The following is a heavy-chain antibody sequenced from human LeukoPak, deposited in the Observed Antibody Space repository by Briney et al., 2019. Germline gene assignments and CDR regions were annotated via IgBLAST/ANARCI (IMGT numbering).Heavy chain of an antibody. CDR3: ARSALMYYYGSGSYRDAFDI. J-gene: IGHJ3*02. CDR1: GFTFSSYW. V-gene: IGHV3-74*01. D-gene: IGHD3-10*01. CDR2: INTDGSST. Sequence: PGGSLRLSCAASGFTFSSYWMYWVRQAPGKGLVWVSRINTDGSSTSYADSVKGRFTISRDNSKNTLYLQMNSLRAEDTAVYYCARSALMYYYGSGSYRDAFDIWGQGTMVTVSS.